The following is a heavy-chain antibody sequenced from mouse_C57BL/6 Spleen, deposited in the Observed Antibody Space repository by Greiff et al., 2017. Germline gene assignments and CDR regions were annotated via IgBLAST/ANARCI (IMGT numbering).Heavy chain of an antibody. CDR2: IDPETGGT. D-gene: IGHD2-13*01. CDR3: TRNDDFYFDC. Sequence: VKLMESGAELVRPGASVTLSCKASGYTFTDYEMHWVKQTPVHGLEWIGAIDPETGGTAYNQKFKGKDILTADKSSSTAYMELRSLTSEDSAVYYCTRNDDFYFDCWGQGTTLAVSS. CDR1: GYTFTDYE. V-gene: IGHV1-15*01. J-gene: IGHJ2*01.